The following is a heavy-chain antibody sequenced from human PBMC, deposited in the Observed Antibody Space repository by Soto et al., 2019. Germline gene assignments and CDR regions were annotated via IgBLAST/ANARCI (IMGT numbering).Heavy chain of an antibody. CDR1: GYTFTSYA. D-gene: IGHD3-10*01. Sequence: ASVKVSCKASGYTFTSYAMHWVRQAPGQRLEWMGWINAGNGNTKYSQKFQGRVTITRDTSASTAYMELSSLRSEDTAVYYCARVLLWFGELLTEYGMDVWGQGTTVTVSS. J-gene: IGHJ6*02. CDR2: INAGNGNT. V-gene: IGHV1-3*01. CDR3: ARVLLWFGELLTEYGMDV.